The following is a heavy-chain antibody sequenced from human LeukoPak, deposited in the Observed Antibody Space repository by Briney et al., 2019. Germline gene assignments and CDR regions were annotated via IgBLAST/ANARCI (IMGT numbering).Heavy chain of an antibody. CDR3: ARGRIVVVPAATLYYSYYMDV. CDR2: IYYSGST. V-gene: IGHV4-59*13. Sequence: SETLSLTCTVSGGSISSYYWSWIRKPPGKGLEWIGYIYYSGSTNYNPSLKSRVTISVDTSKNQFSLKLSSVTAADTVVYYCARGRIVVVPAATLYYSYYMDVWGNGTTVTVSS. CDR1: GGSISSYY. D-gene: IGHD2-2*01. J-gene: IGHJ6*03.